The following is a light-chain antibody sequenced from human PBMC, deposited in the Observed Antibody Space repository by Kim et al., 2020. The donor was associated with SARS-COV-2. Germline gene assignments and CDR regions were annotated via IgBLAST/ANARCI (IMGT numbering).Light chain of an antibody. V-gene: IGKV3-20*01. CDR3: QQYGTFPWT. Sequence: EIVLTQSPGTMSLSPGDRATLSCRASQSVTNNYLSWFQQKPGQAPRLLIHSSSSRATGIPDRFSASGSGTDFTLTISRLEPEDFAVYYCQQYGTFPWTFGQGTKVDIK. J-gene: IGKJ1*01. CDR1: QSVTNNY. CDR2: SSS.